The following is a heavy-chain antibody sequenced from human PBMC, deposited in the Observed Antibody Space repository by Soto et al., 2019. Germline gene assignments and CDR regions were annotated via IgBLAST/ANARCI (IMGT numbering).Heavy chain of an antibody. V-gene: IGHV1-8*01. CDR3: ASSVFHYYYMDV. D-gene: IGHD2-21*01. CDR1: GYTFTSYE. Sequence: GTSAKVSCKASGYTFTSYEINWVRQATGQGLEWMGWMNPNSGNTGYAQKFQGRVTMTRNTSISTAYMELSSLRSEDTAVYYCASSVFHYYYMDVWGKGTTVTVSS. CDR2: MNPNSGNT. J-gene: IGHJ6*03.